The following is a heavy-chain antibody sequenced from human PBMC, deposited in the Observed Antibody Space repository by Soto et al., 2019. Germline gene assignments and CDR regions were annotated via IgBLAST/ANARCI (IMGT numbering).Heavy chain of an antibody. D-gene: IGHD6-13*01. Sequence: SETLSLTCTVSGGSISSSSYYWGWIRQPPGKGLEWIGSIYYSGSTYYNPSLKSRVTISVDTSKNQFSLKLSSVTAADTAVYYCARRGRIAAAGSWHFDYWGQGTLVTVSS. V-gene: IGHV4-39*01. CDR2: IYYSGST. CDR1: GGSISSSSYY. J-gene: IGHJ4*02. CDR3: ARRGRIAAAGSWHFDY.